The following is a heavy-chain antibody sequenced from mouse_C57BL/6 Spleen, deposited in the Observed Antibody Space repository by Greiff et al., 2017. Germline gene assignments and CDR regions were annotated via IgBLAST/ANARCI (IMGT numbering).Heavy chain of an antibody. Sequence: VQLQPPGAELVRPGSSVKLSCKASGYTFPSYWMDWVKQRPGQGLEWIGNIYPSDSETHYNQKFKDKATLTVDKSSRTAYMPRSSLTSEDSAVYYWARGGYGSIGYWGQGATLTVSS. CDR3: ARGGYGSIGY. CDR2: IYPSDSET. D-gene: IGHD1-1*01. CDR1: GYTFPSYW. V-gene: IGHV1-61*01. J-gene: IGHJ2*01.